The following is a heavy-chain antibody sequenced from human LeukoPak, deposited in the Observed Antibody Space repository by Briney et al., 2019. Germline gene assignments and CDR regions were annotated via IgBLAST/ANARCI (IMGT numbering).Heavy chain of an antibody. D-gene: IGHD3-22*01. J-gene: IGHJ4*02. CDR3: ARDLGYYDSSGYGDY. CDR1: GYTFTVYY. Sequence: EASVKVSCKASGYTFTVYYMHWVRQAPGQGLEWMGWINPNSGGTNYAQKFQGRVTMTRDTSISTAYMELSRLRSDDTAVYYCARDLGYYDSSGYGDYWGQGTLVTVSS. V-gene: IGHV1-2*02. CDR2: INPNSGGT.